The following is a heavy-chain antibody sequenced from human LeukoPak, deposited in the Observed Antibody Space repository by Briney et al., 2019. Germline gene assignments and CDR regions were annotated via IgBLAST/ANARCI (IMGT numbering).Heavy chain of an antibody. CDR1: GYTFTSYG. J-gene: IGHJ4*02. V-gene: IGHV1-18*01. Sequence: ASVKVSCKASGYTFTSYGISWVRQAPGQGLEWMGWISAYNGNTNYAQKLQGRVTMTTDTSTSTAYMELRSLRSDDTAVYYCARDRDYYDSSAFSYWGQGTLVIVSS. CDR2: ISAYNGNT. D-gene: IGHD3-22*01. CDR3: ARDRDYYDSSAFSY.